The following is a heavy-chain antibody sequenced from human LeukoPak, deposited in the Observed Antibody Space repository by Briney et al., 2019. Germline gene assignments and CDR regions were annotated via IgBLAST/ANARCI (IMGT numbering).Heavy chain of an antibody. CDR3: ARGRPDDYYYDSSGYYSYFQH. J-gene: IGHJ1*01. CDR2: INHSGST. D-gene: IGHD3-22*01. CDR1: GGSISSGDHY. V-gene: IGHV4-39*07. Sequence: SETLSLTCTVSGGSISSGDHYWSWIRQPPGKGLEWIGEINHSGSTNYNPSLKSRVTISVDTSKNQFSLKLSSVTAADAAVYYCARGRPDDYYYDSSGYYSYFQHWGQGTLVTVSS.